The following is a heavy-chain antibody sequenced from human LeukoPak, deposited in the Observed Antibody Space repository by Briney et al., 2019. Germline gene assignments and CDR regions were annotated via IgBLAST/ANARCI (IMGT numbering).Heavy chain of an antibody. CDR1: GCGFTSYW. CDR3: ARRNYGDYNLDY. V-gene: IGHV5-51*01. Sequence: PGGSLKISWKGSGCGFTSYWMGWVRQMPGKGLEWMGIIYPGDSDTRYSPSFQGQVTISADKSISTAYLQWSSLKASDTAMYYCARRNYGDYNLDYWGQGTLVTVSS. J-gene: IGHJ4*02. CDR2: IYPGDSDT. D-gene: IGHD4-17*01.